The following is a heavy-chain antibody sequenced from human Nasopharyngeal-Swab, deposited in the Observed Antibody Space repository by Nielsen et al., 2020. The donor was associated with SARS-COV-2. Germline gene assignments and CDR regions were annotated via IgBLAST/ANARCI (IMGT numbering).Heavy chain of an antibody. Sequence: WVRQAPGQGLEWVGGIIPIFGTANYAQKFQGRVTITADKSTSTAYMELSSLRFEDTAVYYCARGGRYYYDSSGYYGSGWFDPWGQGTLVTVSS. CDR2: IIPIFGTA. CDR3: ARGGRYYYDSSGYYGSGWFDP. D-gene: IGHD3-22*01. V-gene: IGHV1-69*06. J-gene: IGHJ5*02.